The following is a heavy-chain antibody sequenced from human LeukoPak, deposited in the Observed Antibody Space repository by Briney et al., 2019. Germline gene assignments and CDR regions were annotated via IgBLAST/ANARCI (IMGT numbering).Heavy chain of an antibody. CDR3: AREGGGDTAGYYMDV. CDR2: INPNSGGT. CDR1: GYTFTGYY. J-gene: IGHJ6*03. V-gene: IGHV1-2*02. Sequence: ASVKVSCKASGYTFTGYYMHWVRQAPGQGLEWMGWINPNSGGTNYAQKFQGRVTMTRDTSISTACMELSRLRSDDTAVYYCAREGGGDTAGYYMDVWGKGTTVTVSS. D-gene: IGHD2-21*01.